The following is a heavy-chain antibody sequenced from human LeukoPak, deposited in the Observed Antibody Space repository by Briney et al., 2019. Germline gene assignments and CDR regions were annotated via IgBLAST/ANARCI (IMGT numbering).Heavy chain of an antibody. CDR2: INHSGST. V-gene: IGHV4-34*01. Sequence: SETLSLTCAVYGGSFSGYYWSWIRQPPGKGLEWIGEINHSGSTNYNPSLKSRVTISVDTSKNQFSLKLSSVTAADTAVYYCAREPRFFYFDYWGQGTLVTVSS. CDR3: AREPRFFYFDY. CDR1: GGSFSGYY. D-gene: IGHD3-10*01. J-gene: IGHJ4*02.